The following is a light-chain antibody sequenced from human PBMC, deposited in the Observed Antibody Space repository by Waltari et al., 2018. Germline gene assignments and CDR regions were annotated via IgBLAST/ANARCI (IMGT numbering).Light chain of an antibody. V-gene: IGLV3-1*01. CDR3: QAWDSSNYVV. J-gene: IGLJ2*01. Sequence: SYELTQPPSVSVSPGQTASITCSGDTLGAKYACWYRQKPGQSPVLVIYQDTKRPSGIPERFSGSNSGSTATLTISGTQALDEADYYCQAWDSSNYVVFGGGTKLTVL. CDR2: QDT. CDR1: TLGAKY.